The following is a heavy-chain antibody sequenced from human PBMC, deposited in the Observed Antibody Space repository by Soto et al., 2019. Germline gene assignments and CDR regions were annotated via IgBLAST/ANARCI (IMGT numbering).Heavy chain of an antibody. J-gene: IGHJ6*02. Sequence: PSETLSLTCAVSGYSISSGYYWGWIRQPPGEGLEWIGSIYHSGSTYYDPSLKSRVTISVDTSKNQFSLKLSSVTAADTAVYYCARDTMHYDFWSGYQYYYYYGMDVWGQGTTVTVSS. CDR2: IYHSGST. V-gene: IGHV4-38-2*02. D-gene: IGHD3-3*01. CDR3: ARDTMHYDFWSGYQYYYYYGMDV. CDR1: GYSISSGYY.